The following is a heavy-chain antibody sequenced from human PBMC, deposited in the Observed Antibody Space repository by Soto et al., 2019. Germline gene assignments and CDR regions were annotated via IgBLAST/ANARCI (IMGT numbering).Heavy chain of an antibody. CDR2: IKQDGTDK. V-gene: IGHV3-7*03. CDR1: GLTFISYW. CDR3: ARQTRAPES. J-gene: IGHJ5*02. D-gene: IGHD3-10*01. Sequence: WGSLRLSCAASGLTFISYWITFLRQAPVRWLECVANIKQDGTDKYYVDSVKGRFTISRDNTQDSLYLQMNSLRAEDTAVYYCARQTRAPESWGQGTLVTVSS.